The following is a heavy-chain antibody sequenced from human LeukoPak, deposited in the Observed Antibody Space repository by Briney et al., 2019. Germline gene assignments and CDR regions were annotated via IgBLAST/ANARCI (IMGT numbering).Heavy chain of an antibody. CDR1: GFTFSSYS. CDR2: ISSSSSYI. CDR3: AEGYYDSSGAYYYYYMDV. Sequence: GGSLRLSCAASGFTFSSYSMNWVRQAPGKGLEWVSSISSSSSYIYYADSVKGRFTTSGDNAKNSLYLQMNSLRVEDTAVYYCAEGYYDSSGAYYYYYMDVWGKGTTVTVSS. D-gene: IGHD3-22*01. J-gene: IGHJ6*03. V-gene: IGHV3-21*01.